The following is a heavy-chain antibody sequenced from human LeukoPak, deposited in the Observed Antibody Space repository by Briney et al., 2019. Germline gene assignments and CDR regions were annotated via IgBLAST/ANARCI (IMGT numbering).Heavy chain of an antibody. J-gene: IGHJ4*02. CDR3: ARGAGGPKRIAIKYYFDY. CDR1: GGSITNNNFY. Sequence: SETLSLTCTVSGGSITNNNFYWSWIRQSPGKGLEWIGEINHSGSTNYNPSLKSRVTISVDTSKNQFSLKLSSVTAADTAVYYCARGAGGPKRIAIKYYFDYWGQGTLVTVSS. D-gene: IGHD6-13*01. CDR2: INHSGST. V-gene: IGHV4-39*07.